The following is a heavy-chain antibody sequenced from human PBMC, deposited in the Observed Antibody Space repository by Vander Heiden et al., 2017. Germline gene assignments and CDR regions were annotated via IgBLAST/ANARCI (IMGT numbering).Heavy chain of an antibody. V-gene: IGHV3-23*01. CDR3: AKGLVPGAS. J-gene: IGHJ4*02. Sequence: EVQLLESGGGLVQPGGSLRLSCAASGFTFSSYVMNWVRQAPGKGLQWVSGISGNGGSPYYADSVKGRFTISRDNSKNTLFLQMDTLRDEDTAVYYCAKGLVPGASRGQGTLVTVSS. CDR1: GFTFSSYV. CDR2: ISGNGGSP. D-gene: IGHD1-26*01.